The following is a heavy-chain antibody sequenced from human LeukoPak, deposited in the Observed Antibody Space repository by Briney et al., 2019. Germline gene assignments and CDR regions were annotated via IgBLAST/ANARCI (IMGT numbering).Heavy chain of an antibody. V-gene: IGHV4-4*07. D-gene: IGHD2-2*01. J-gene: IGHJ4*02. Sequence: PSETLSLTCTVSGGSISSYYWSWIRQPAGKGLEWIGRIYTSGSTNYNPSLKSRVTMSVDTSKNQFSLKLSSVTAADTAVYYCARDLRYCSSTSCSDYWGQGTLVTVSS. CDR2: IYTSGST. CDR3: ARDLRYCSSTSCSDY. CDR1: GGSISSYY.